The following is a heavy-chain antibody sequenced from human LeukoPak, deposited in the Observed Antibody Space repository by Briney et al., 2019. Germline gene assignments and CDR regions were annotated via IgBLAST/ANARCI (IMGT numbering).Heavy chain of an antibody. CDR1: GGTFSSYA. CDR2: IIPIFGTA. D-gene: IGHD6-13*01. J-gene: IGHJ5*02. V-gene: IGHV1-69*13. Sequence: SVKVSCKASGGTFSSYAIGWVRQAPGQGLEWMGGIIPIFGTANYAQKFQGRVTITADESTSTAYMELSSLRSEDTAVYYCARSRTGYSSSWYWFDPWGQGTLVTASS. CDR3: ARSRTGYSSSWYWFDP.